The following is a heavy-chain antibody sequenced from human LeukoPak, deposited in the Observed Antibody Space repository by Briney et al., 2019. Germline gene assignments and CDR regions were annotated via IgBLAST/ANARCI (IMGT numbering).Heavy chain of an antibody. V-gene: IGHV4-59*08. CDR2: IYYSGST. Sequence: SETLSLTCTVSGGSISSYYWSWIRQPPGKGLEWIGYIYYSGSTNYNPSLKSRVTISVDTSKNQFSLKLSSVTAADTAVYYCVRQWYGMDVWGQGTTVTVSS. CDR1: GGSISSYY. CDR3: VRQWYGMDV. J-gene: IGHJ6*02.